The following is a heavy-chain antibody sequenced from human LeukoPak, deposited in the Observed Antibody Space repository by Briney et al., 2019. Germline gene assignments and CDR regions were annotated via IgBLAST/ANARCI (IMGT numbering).Heavy chain of an antibody. CDR3: AREGYSSGWFDY. CDR2: IIPIFGTA. Sequence: SVKVSCKASGGTFSSYAISWVRQAPGQGLEWTGGIIPIFGTANYAQKFQGRVTITADKSTSTAYMELSSLRSEDTAVYYCAREGYSSGWFDYWGQGTLVTVSS. J-gene: IGHJ4*02. CDR1: GGTFSSYA. D-gene: IGHD6-19*01. V-gene: IGHV1-69*06.